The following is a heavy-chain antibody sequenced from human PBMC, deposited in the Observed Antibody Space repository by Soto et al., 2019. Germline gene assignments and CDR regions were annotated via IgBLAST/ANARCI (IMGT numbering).Heavy chain of an antibody. V-gene: IGHV3-21*01. D-gene: IGHD3-10*01. Sequence: EVQLVESGGGLVKPGGSLRLSCAASGFTFSSYSMNWVHQAPGKGLEWVSSISSSSSYIYYADSVKGRFTISRDNAKNSLYLQMNSLRAEDTAVYYCARDPGLYYGSGSLDYWGQGTLVTVSS. J-gene: IGHJ4*02. CDR2: ISSSSSYI. CDR3: ARDPGLYYGSGSLDY. CDR1: GFTFSSYS.